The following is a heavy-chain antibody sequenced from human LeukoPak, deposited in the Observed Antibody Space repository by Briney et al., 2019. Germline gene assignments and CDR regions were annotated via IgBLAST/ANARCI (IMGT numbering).Heavy chain of an antibody. J-gene: IGHJ3*02. CDR1: GFTSSENW. D-gene: IGHD1-26*01. Sequence: GGSLRLSCAASGFTSSENWVHWVRQGPGKGLVWVSRINRDGSSTSYADSVKGRFTISRDNSKNTLYLQMNSLRAEDTAVYYCAKGRLSGSYYVRAAFDIWGQGTMVTVSS. CDR3: AKGRLSGSYYVRAAFDI. V-gene: IGHV3-74*01. CDR2: INRDGSST.